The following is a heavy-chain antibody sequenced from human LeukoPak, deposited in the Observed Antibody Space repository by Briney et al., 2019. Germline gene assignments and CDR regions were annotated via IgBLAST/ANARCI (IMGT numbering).Heavy chain of an antibody. CDR2: ISGSGGST. CDR1: GFTFSSYG. J-gene: IGHJ4*02. V-gene: IGHV3-23*01. Sequence: GGSLRLSCAASGFTFSSYGMSWVRQAPGKGLEWVSAISGSGGSTYYADSVKGRFTISRDNSKNTLYLQMNSLRAEDTAVYYCQLTGCSSWCFDYWGQGTLVTVSS. D-gene: IGHD6-13*01. CDR3: QLTGCSSWCFDY.